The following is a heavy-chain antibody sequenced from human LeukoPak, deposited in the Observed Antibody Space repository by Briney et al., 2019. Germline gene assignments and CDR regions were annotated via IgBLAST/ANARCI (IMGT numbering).Heavy chain of an antibody. D-gene: IGHD3-3*01. V-gene: IGHV1-18*01. Sequence: ASVKVSCKASGYTFTSYGISWVRQAPGQGLEWMGWISAYNGNTNYAQKLQGRVTMTTDTSTSTAYMELRSLRSDDTAVYYCARDLFDFWSDYYPYYYGMDVWGQGTTVTVSS. J-gene: IGHJ6*02. CDR3: ARDLFDFWSDYYPYYYGMDV. CDR1: GYTFTSYG. CDR2: ISAYNGNT.